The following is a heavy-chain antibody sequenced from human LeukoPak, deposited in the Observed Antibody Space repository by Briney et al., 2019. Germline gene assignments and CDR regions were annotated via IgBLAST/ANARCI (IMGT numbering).Heavy chain of an antibody. CDR1: GFTSSSYA. D-gene: IGHD5-12*01. CDR2: ISGSGGST. CDR3: AKDLYSGYDFGYDY. J-gene: IGHJ4*02. Sequence: GGSLRLSCAASGFTSSSYAMSWVRQAPGKGLEWVSAISGSGGSTYYADSVKGRFTISRDNSKNTLYLQMNSLRAEDTAVYYCAKDLYSGYDFGYDYWGQGTLVTVSS. V-gene: IGHV3-23*01.